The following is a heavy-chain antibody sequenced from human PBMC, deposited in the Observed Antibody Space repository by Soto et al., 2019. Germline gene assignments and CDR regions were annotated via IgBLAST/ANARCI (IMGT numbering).Heavy chain of an antibody. CDR1: EFTFSNYG. J-gene: IGHJ6*02. D-gene: IGHD3-10*01. V-gene: IGHV3-30*19. CDR2: ILNDGSNR. Sequence: QVQLVESGGGVVQPGRSLRLSCAASEFTFSNYGMHWVRQAPGKGLEWVAVILNDGSNRYHADSVKDRFTISRDNXXXXXXXXXXXXXXXXXXXXXXXRXDEYSGNGMDVWGQGTTVTVS. CDR3: XRXDEYSGNGMDV.